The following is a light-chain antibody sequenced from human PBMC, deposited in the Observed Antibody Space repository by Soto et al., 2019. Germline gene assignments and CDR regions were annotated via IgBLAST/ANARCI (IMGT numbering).Light chain of an antibody. J-gene: IGKJ4*01. CDR2: WAS. CDR1: QSVLYSSNNKNY. V-gene: IGKV4-1*01. CDR3: QQYYSRALT. Sequence: DIVMTQSPDSLAVSLGERATINCKSSQSVLYSSNNKNYLAWYQQKPGQPPKLLIYWASTRESGVPDRFSGSGSGTDFTLTISSLQAEDVADYYCQQYYSRALTFGGGTKLEIK.